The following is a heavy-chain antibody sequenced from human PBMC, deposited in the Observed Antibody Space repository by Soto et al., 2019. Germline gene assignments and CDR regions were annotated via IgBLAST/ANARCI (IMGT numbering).Heavy chain of an antibody. J-gene: IGHJ4*02. V-gene: IGHV3-23*01. CDR2: ISGSGGST. CDR1: GFTFSSYA. CDR3: AKGGYIVVVPAPASDY. Sequence: GGSLRLSCAASGFTFSSYAMSWVRQAPGKGLEWVSAISGSGGSTYYADSVKGRFTISRDNSKNTLYLQMNSLRAEDTAVYYCAKGGYIVVVPAPASDYWGQGTLVTVSS. D-gene: IGHD2-2*01.